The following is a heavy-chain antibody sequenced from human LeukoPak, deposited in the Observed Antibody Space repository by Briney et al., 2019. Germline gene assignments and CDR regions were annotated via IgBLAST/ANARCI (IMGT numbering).Heavy chain of an antibody. V-gene: IGHV4-59*08. Sequence: SETLSLTCTLSVDSINSHFWSSIRQPPGKGLEWVGSIYYTGSSNYNPALESRVNISVDTSKNQFSLKLSSVTAADTAVCYCARGRYYFDYWGQGTLVTVSS. CDR1: VDSINSHF. CDR2: IYYTGSS. CDR3: ARGRYYFDY. J-gene: IGHJ4*02.